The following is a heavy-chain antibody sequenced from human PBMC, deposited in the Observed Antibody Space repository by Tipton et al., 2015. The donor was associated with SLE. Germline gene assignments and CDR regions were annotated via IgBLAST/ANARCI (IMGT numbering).Heavy chain of an antibody. CDR1: GESFNGYF. D-gene: IGHD1-1*01. V-gene: IGHV4-34*12. J-gene: IGHJ4*02. Sequence: GLVKPSQTLSLTCAVYGESFNGYFWTWIRQPPGKGLEWIAEIIHSGVTNYNPSLRSRVTISVDMSKNQVSLKLKSVTAADTAVYYCARVAPTEVFDYWGQGTLVTVSS. CDR3: ARVAPTEVFDY. CDR2: IIHSGVT.